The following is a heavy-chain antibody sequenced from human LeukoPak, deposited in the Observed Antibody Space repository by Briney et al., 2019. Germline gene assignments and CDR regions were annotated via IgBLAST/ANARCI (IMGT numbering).Heavy chain of an antibody. V-gene: IGHV3-23*01. Sequence: PGGSLRLSCAASGFTFSSYAMSWVRQAPGKGLEWVSAISGSGGSTYYADSVKGRFTISRDNSKNTLYLQMNSLRDEDTAVYYCARAGQYYYDSSGYYALQYFDYWGQGTLVTVSS. D-gene: IGHD3-22*01. CDR3: ARAGQYYYDSSGYYALQYFDY. J-gene: IGHJ4*02. CDR1: GFTFSSYA. CDR2: ISGSGGST.